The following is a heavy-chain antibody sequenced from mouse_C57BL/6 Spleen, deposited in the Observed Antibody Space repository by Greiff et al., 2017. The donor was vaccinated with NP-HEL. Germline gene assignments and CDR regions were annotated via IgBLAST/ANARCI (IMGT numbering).Heavy chain of an antibody. Sequence: SGAELVRPGASVTLSCKASGYTFTDYEMHWVKQTPVHGLEWIGAIDPETGGTAYNQKFKGKAILTADKSSSTAYMELRSLTSEDSAGYYCTRSTYYYGSSVFAYWGQGTLVTVSA. D-gene: IGHD1-1*01. V-gene: IGHV1-15*01. CDR2: IDPETGGT. CDR1: GYTFTDYE. CDR3: TRSTYYYGSSVFAY. J-gene: IGHJ3*01.